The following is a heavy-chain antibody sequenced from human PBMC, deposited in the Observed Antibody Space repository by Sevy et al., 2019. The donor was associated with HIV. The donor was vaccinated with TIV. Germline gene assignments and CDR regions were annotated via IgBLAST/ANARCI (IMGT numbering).Heavy chain of an antibody. CDR1: GYTFTSYY. J-gene: IGHJ3*02. D-gene: IGHD2-15*01. CDR2: INPSGGST. CDR3: ARGGYCSGGSCYPEAFDI. V-gene: IGHV1-46*01. Sequence: ASVKVSCKASGYTFTSYYMHWVRQAPGQGLGWMAIINPSGGSTSYAQKFQGRVTMTRDTSTSTVYMELSSLRSVDTAVYYCARGGYCSGGSCYPEAFDIWGQGTMVTFSS.